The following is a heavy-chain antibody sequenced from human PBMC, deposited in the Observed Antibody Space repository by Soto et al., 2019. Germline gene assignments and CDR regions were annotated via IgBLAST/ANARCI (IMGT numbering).Heavy chain of an antibody. D-gene: IGHD2-8*01. CDR2: INPNSGAT. V-gene: IGHV1-2*04. CDR1: GYMFTAFY. CDR3: ARDFGVSATIGHFDN. Sequence: QVQLLQSGAEVKKPGASVKVSCKASGYMFTAFYIHWVRQAPGQGLEWMGWINPNSGATKYAQKFQGWVTMTRDTSITTAYMNLNRLRSDDTAIYYCARDFGVSATIGHFDNWGQGTPVTVSS. J-gene: IGHJ4*02.